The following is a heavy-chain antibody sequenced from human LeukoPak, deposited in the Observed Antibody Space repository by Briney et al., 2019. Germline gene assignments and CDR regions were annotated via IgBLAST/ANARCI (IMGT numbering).Heavy chain of an antibody. CDR2: IKQDGSEK. V-gene: IGHV3-7*01. CDR1: GLTFSSYW. Sequence: PGGSLRLSCAASGLTFSSYWMSWVRQASGKGLEWVANIKQDGSEKHYVDSVTGRLTISRDNTKNSLYLQMNSLRADDTAVYYCARDLAGPPQEAFDIWGQGTMVTVSS. J-gene: IGHJ3*02. CDR3: ARDLAGPPQEAFDI.